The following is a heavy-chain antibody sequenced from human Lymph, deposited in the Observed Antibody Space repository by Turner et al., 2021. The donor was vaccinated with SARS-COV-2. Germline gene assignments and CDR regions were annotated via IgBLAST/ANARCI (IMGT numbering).Heavy chain of an antibody. CDR3: ATVLCTGSSCYYYGMDV. CDR1: GYTLTELS. J-gene: IGHJ6*02. CDR2: FDPEDGEI. Sequence: QVQLVQSGAEVKKPGASVKASCKVSGYTLTELSMHWVRQAPGKGLEWMGGFDPEDGEIIYAQKFQGRVTMTEDTSTDTAYMELSSLRSEDTAVYYCATVLCTGSSCYYYGMDVWGQGTTVTVSS. D-gene: IGHD2-15*01. V-gene: IGHV1-24*01.